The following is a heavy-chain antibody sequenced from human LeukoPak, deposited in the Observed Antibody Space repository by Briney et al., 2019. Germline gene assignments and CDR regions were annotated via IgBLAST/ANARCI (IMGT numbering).Heavy chain of an antibody. V-gene: IGHV1-46*01. CDR3: ARAGGSARPQDFGDYHDGLDV. CDR1: GFTFSAYY. J-gene: IGHJ3*01. CDR2: LNPSSETGN. D-gene: IGHD4-17*01. Sequence: GASVKVSCKTIGFTFSAYYLYWVRQAPGQGLQRVGVLNPSSETGNMFAPSFLGRISMTSDKSTSTIYLELTSLKSDDTAVYYCARAGGSARPQDFGDYHDGLDVWGQGTVVTVSS.